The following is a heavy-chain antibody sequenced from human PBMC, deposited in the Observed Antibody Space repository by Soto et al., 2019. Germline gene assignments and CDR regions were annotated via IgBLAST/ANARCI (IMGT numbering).Heavy chain of an antibody. CDR1: GGSISSYY. J-gene: IGHJ6*02. CDR3: ARAKKGYSSSWYFIDGMDV. V-gene: IGHV4-59*01. CDR2: IYYSGST. Sequence: SETLSLTCTVSGGSISSYYWSWIRQPPGKGLEWIGYIYYSGSTNYNPSLKSRVTISVDTSKNQFSLKLSSVTAADTAVYYCARAKKGYSSSWYFIDGMDVWGQGTTVTVSS. D-gene: IGHD6-13*01.